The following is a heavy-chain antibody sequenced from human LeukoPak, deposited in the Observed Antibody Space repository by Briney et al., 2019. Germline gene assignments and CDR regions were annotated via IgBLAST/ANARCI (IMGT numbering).Heavy chain of an antibody. CDR3: AKEPIAVAGTFDY. Sequence: GGSLRLSCAASGFTFGSYAMSWVRQAPGKGLEWVSAISGSGHSTFYADSVKGRFTISRDNSKNTLYLQMNSLRAEDTALYYCAKEPIAVAGTFDYWGQGTLVTVSS. CDR2: ISGSGHST. D-gene: IGHD6-19*01. J-gene: IGHJ4*02. CDR1: GFTFGSYA. V-gene: IGHV3-23*01.